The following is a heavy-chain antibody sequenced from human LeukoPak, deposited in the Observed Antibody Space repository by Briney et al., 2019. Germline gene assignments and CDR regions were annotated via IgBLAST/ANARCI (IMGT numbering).Heavy chain of an antibody. V-gene: IGHV1-2*02. Sequence: ASVKVSCKASGYTFSGYYMHWVRQAPGQGLEWMGLINSNSGGTNYAQKFQGRVTMTRDTSISTAYMELSRLRSDDTAVYYCARELGGDGYADYWGQGTLVTVSS. CDR3: ARELGGDGYADY. J-gene: IGHJ4*02. CDR2: INSNSGGT. CDR1: GYTFSGYY. D-gene: IGHD2-21*01.